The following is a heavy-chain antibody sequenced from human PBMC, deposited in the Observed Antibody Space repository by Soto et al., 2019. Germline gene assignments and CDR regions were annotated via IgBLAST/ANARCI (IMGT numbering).Heavy chain of an antibody. CDR1: GGPFSSFY. CDR3: ARRWGRTFDY. J-gene: IGHJ4*02. Sequence: PSETLSLTCTVYGGPFSSFYWSWIRQSPGKGLEWIGEIHHSGTTNYNPSLKSRVTISVDTSKNQFSLKLSSVTAADTAVYYCARRWGRTFDYWGQGTLVTVSS. V-gene: IGHV4-34*01. CDR2: IHHSGTT. D-gene: IGHD7-27*01.